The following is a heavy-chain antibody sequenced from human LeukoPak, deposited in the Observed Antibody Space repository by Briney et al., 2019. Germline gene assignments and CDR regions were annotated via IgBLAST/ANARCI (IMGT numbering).Heavy chain of an antibody. CDR3: ARVTAVAGI. D-gene: IGHD6-19*01. J-gene: IGHJ4*02. CDR2: INHSGST. Sequence: SETPSLTCAVYGGSFSGYYWSWIRQPPGKGLEWIGEINHSGSTNYNPSLKSRVTISVDTSKNQFSLKLSSVTAADTAVYYCARVTAVAGIWGQGTLVTVSS. V-gene: IGHV4-34*01. CDR1: GGSFSGYY.